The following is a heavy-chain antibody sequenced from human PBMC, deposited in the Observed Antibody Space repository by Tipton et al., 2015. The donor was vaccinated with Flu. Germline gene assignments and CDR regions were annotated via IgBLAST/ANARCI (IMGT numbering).Heavy chain of an antibody. D-gene: IGHD3-10*02. J-gene: IGHJ4*02. CDR3: ARHTGDSVRGVIDY. CDR2: IYHSGTT. Sequence: LRLSCAVSGYSISSGYYWGWIRQPPGKGLEWIGSIYHSGTTYYNPSLKSRVTISVDTSKNQFSLKVFSVTAADTAVYYCARHTGDSVRGVIDYWGQGTLVTVSS. V-gene: IGHV4-38-2*01. CDR1: GYSISSGYY.